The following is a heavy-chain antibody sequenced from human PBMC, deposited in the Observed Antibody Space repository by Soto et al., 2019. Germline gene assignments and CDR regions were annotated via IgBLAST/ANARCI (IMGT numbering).Heavy chain of an antibody. CDR2: ISSGGDII. Sequence: GGSLRLSCAASGFTFTDYYMSWIRRAPGKGLEWVSYISSGGDIIYYADSVKGRFTISRDNAKNSLYLQMNSLRAEDTAVYYCERDLGYYDSSGYFDYCGQGPLVTVYS. J-gene: IGHJ4*02. V-gene: IGHV3-11*01. D-gene: IGHD3-22*01. CDR3: ERDLGYYDSSGYFDY. CDR1: GFTFTDYY.